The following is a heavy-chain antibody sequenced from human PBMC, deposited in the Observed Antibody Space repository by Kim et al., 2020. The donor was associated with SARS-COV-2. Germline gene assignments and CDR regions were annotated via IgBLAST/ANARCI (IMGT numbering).Heavy chain of an antibody. D-gene: IGHD6-19*01. CDR2: IYYSGST. J-gene: IGHJ6*02. CDR1: GGSISGYY. Sequence: SETLSLTCTVSGGSISGYYWKWIRQPPGKGLEWIGYIYYSGSTNYNPSLKSRVTISFNTSKNQFFLKLSSVTAADTAVYYCVRVRLAYYGLDGWGQGTTVTVSS. V-gene: IGHV4-59*01. CDR3: VRVRLAYYGLDG.